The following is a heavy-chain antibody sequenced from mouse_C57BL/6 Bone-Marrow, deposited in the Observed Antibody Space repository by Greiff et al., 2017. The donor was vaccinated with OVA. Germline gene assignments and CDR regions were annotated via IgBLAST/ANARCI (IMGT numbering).Heavy chain of an antibody. D-gene: IGHD1-1*01. CDR2: INPSSGYT. V-gene: IGHV1-7*01. CDR1: GYTFTSYW. CDR3: ARYGSSYEWFAY. J-gene: IGHJ3*01. Sequence: QVQLQQPGAELVKPGASVKVSCKASGYTFTSYWTHWVKQRPGQGLEWIGYINPSSGYTKYNQKFKDKATLTADKSSSTAYMQLSSLTYEDSAVYYCARYGSSYEWFAYWGQGTLVTVSA.